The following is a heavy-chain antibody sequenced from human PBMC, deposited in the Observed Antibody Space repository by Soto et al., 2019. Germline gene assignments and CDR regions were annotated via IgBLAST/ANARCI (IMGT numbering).Heavy chain of an antibody. CDR3: ARAQTIFGVITVFDY. CDR2: VYYSGST. V-gene: IGHV4-31*02. J-gene: IGHJ4*02. CDR1: GGSINSGGYY. D-gene: IGHD3-3*01. Sequence: SETLSLTCTVSGGSINSGGYYWSWIRQHPGKSLEWIGYVYYSGSTYYNPSLKSRVTISIDTSKNQFSLKLSSVTAADTAVYYCARAQTIFGVITVFDYWGQGTLVTVSS.